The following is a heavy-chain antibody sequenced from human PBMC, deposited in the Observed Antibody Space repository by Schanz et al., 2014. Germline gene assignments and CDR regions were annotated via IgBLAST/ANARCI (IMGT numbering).Heavy chain of an antibody. CDR2: IIPVVGMT. CDR3: ARGGSSWEDSFDY. D-gene: IGHD6-13*01. Sequence: QVQLVQSGAEVKRPGTSVKLSCRASGGTFNRFAISWVRQAPGHGLEWMGRIIPVVGMTNYAQRFHGRVTLYADTSKTTAYMELSSLRYDDTAVYYCARGGSSWEDSFDYWGQGTLVTVSS. J-gene: IGHJ4*02. V-gene: IGHV1-69*04. CDR1: GGTFNRFA.